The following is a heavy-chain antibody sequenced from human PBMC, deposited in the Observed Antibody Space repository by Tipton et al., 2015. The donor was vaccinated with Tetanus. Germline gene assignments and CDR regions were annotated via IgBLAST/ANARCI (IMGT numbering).Heavy chain of an antibody. Sequence: LVQSGAEVKKPGESLKISCKGSGYSFTSYWIGWVRQMPGKGLEWMGIIYPGDSDTRYSPSFQGQVTISADKSISTAYLQWSSLRASDTAMYYCARHAGATVYYYYMDVWGKGTTVTVSS. CDR2: IYPGDSDT. CDR3: ARHAGATVYYYYMDV. V-gene: IGHV5-51*01. J-gene: IGHJ6*03. D-gene: IGHD1-26*01. CDR1: GYSFTSYW.